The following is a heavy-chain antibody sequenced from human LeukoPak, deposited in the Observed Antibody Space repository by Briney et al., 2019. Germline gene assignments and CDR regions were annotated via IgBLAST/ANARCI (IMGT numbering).Heavy chain of an antibody. D-gene: IGHD3-10*01. Sequence: PSETLSLTCTVSGGSISSYYWSWIRQPPGKGLEWIGYIHYSGSTNYNPSLKSRVTISVDTSKSQFSLKLSSVTAADTAVYYCARHMVRGVMGGYWGQGTPVTVSS. J-gene: IGHJ4*02. CDR1: GGSISSYY. V-gene: IGHV4-59*08. CDR3: ARHMVRGVMGGY. CDR2: IHYSGST.